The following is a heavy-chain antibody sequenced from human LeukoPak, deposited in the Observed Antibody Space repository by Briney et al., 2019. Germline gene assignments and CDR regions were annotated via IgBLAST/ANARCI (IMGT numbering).Heavy chain of an antibody. D-gene: IGHD3-10*01. CDR1: GDSINTYY. Sequence: SETLSLTCTVSGDSINTYYWNWIRQPPGKGLEWIAHIYYTGSASYNPSLKSRATISVDTSKNQFSLSLSSVTAADTAVYYCACVVPHSYYYMDVWGKGTTVAVSS. V-gene: IGHV4-59*12. CDR2: IYYTGSA. J-gene: IGHJ6*03. CDR3: ACVVPHSYYYMDV.